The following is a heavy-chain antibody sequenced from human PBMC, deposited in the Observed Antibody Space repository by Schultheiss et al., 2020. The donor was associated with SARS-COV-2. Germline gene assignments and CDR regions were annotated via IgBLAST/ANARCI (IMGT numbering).Heavy chain of an antibody. D-gene: IGHD1-1*01. CDR2: ISGSGGST. Sequence: GGSLRLSCAASGFTFDDYAMHWVRQAPGKGLEWVSAISGSGGSTYYADSVKGRFTISRDNSKNTLYLQMNSLRAEDTAVYYCATPPTGTGDYWGQGTLVTVSS. V-gene: IGHV3-23*01. CDR3: ATPPTGTGDY. CDR1: GFTFDDYA. J-gene: IGHJ4*02.